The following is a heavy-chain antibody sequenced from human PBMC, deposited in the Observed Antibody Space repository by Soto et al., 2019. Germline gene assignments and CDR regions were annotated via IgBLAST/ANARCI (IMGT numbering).Heavy chain of an antibody. CDR2: ISGSGGST. CDR3: AKEMGLYGYSHGWFDP. D-gene: IGHD4-17*01. CDR1: GFTFSSYA. Sequence: EVQLLESGGGLVQPGGSLRLSCAASGFTFSSYAMSWVRQAPGKGLEWVSAISGSGGSTYYADSVKGRFTISRDNSKNTLYLQMNSLRAEDTAVYYCAKEMGLYGYSHGWFDPWGQGTLVTVSS. J-gene: IGHJ5*02. V-gene: IGHV3-23*01.